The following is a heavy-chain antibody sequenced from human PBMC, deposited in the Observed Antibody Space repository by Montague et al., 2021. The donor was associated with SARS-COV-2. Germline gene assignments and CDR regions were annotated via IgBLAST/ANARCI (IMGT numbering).Heavy chain of an antibody. V-gene: IGHV4-34*01. CDR2: IYYRGST. J-gene: IGHJ4*02. CDR1: GGSSSGAY. CDR3: ATQEDPSGWIPGPFDF. Sequence: SGTLSLTCAVYGGSSSGAYWNWVRQPPGKGLEWIGSIYYRGSTYYNPSLKSRVFISVDTSKNQLSLTLTSVTAADTAVYYCATQEDPSGWIPGPFDFWGQGTLLSVSS. D-gene: IGHD6-19*01.